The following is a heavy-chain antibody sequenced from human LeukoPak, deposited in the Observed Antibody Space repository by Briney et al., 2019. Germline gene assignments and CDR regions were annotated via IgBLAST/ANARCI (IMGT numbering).Heavy chain of an antibody. D-gene: IGHD6-13*01. J-gene: IGHJ5*02. CDR3: ARLDSSSWFDP. CDR2: IYYSGST. Sequence: SETLSLTCTVSGGSISSYYWSWIRLPPGKGLEWIGYIYYSGSTNYNPSLKSRVTISVDTSKNQFSLKLSSVTAADTAVYYCARLDSSSWFDPWGQGTLVTVSS. V-gene: IGHV4-59*08. CDR1: GGSISSYY.